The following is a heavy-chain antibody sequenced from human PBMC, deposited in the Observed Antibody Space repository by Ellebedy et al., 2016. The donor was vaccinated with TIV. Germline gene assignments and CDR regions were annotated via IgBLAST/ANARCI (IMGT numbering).Heavy chain of an antibody. Sequence: PGGSLRLSCAASGFTFSSYAMHWVRQAPGKGLEWVAVISYDGSNKYYADSVKGRFTISRDNPKNSMYLQMDSLRAEETGVYYCARGLIGSGRYSCDYWGQGTLVIVSS. CDR1: GFTFSSYA. J-gene: IGHJ4*02. CDR2: ISYDGSNK. V-gene: IGHV3-30-3*01. D-gene: IGHD3-10*01. CDR3: ARGLIGSGRYSCDY.